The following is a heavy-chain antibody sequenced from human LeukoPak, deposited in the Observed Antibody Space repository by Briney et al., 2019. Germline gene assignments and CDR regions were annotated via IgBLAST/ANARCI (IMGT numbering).Heavy chain of an antibody. CDR2: INLRGST. J-gene: IGHJ4*02. CDR1: GGSFNDYY. D-gene: IGHD3-10*01. CDR3: ARGALLWFGAKMEYYFDY. Sequence: SEALSLTCAVYGGSFNDYYWNWIRQPPGKGLEWIGEINLRGSTTYNPSLKSRVTISLDESKNQFSLKLSSVTAADTAVYYCARGALLWFGAKMEYYFDYWGQGTPLTVSS. V-gene: IGHV4-34*01.